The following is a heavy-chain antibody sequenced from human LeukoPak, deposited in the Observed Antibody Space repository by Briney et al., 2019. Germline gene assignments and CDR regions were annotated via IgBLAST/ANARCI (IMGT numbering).Heavy chain of an antibody. CDR3: ARDIAYSSSWSYYYYYYYMDV. CDR1: GYTFTSYG. CDR2: ISAYNGNT. V-gene: IGHV1-18*01. D-gene: IGHD6-13*01. Sequence: ASVKVSCEASGYTFTSYGISWVRQAPGQGLEWMGWISAYNGNTNYAQKLQGRVTMTTDTSTSTAYMELRSLRSDDTAVYYCARDIAYSSSWSYYYYYYYMDVWGKGTTVTISS. J-gene: IGHJ6*03.